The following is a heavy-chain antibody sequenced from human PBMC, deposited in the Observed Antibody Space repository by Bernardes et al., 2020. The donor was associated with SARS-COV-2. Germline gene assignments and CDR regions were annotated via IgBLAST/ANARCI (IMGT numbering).Heavy chain of an antibody. J-gene: IGHJ4*02. CDR2: LYQSGTT. CDR1: GGSISSCDYS. V-gene: IGHV4-30-2*01. Sequence: TVSLTSAVFGGSISSCDYSWSWIRPPPGKGLEWIGYLYQSGTTYYHPSLKSRVTISLDTSQTHFSLNLSSVTAADTAMYYCARGTLTSRATYYFDYWGQGTLVTVSS. CDR3: ARGTLTSRATYYFDY.